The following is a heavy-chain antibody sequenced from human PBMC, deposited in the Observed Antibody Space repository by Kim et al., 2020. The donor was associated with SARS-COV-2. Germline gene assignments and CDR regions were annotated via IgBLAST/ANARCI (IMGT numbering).Heavy chain of an antibody. D-gene: IGHD3-3*01. J-gene: IGHJ6*02. Sequence: ASVKVSCKASGYTFTSYYMHWVRQAPGQGLEWMGIINPSGGSTSYAQKFQGRVTMTRDTSTSTVYMELSSLRSEDTAVYYCARVKPTKLRFLEEWLKGLVGYGMDVWGQGTTVTVSS. CDR2: INPSGGST. CDR1: GYTFTSYY. V-gene: IGHV1-46*01. CDR3: ARVKPTKLRFLEEWLKGLVGYGMDV.